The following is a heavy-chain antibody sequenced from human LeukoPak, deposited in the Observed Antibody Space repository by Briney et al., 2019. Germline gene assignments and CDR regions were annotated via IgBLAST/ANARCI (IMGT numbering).Heavy chain of an antibody. D-gene: IGHD6-13*01. CDR2: ISAYNGHT. CDR1: GYTFTSYG. J-gene: IGHJ4*02. CDR3: AIDRGIAAAGTRGDY. V-gene: IGHV1-18*01. Sequence: ASVKVSCKASGYTFTSYGISWVRQAPGQGLEWMGWISAYNGHTNYAQKLQGRVTMTTDTSTSTAYMELRSLRSDDTAVYYCAIDRGIAAAGTRGDYWGQGTLVTVSS.